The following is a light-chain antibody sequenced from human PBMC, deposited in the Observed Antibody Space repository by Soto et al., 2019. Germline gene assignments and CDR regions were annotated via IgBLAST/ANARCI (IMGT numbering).Light chain of an antibody. J-gene: IGLJ2*01. Sequence: QPVLTQPASVSGSPGQSITISCTGTSSDVGGYNYVSWYQQHPGKAPKLIIYEVSNRPSGVSNRFSGSKSGNMASLTISGLQAEDEAYYYCSSYTSSSTLLFGGGTKLTVL. CDR2: EVS. CDR1: SSDVGGYNY. CDR3: SSYTSSSTLL. V-gene: IGLV2-14*01.